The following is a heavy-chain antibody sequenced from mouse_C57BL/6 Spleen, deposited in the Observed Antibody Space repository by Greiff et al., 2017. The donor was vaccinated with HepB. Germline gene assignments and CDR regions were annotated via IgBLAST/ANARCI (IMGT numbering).Heavy chain of an antibody. Sequence: QVQLQQPGAELVRPGSSVKLSCKASGYTFTSYWMHWVKQRPIQGLEWIGKIDPSDSETHYNQKFKEKATLTVDKSSSTAYMQLSSLTSEDSAVYYCARSGAIYYGSYYFDYWGQGTTLTVSS. CDR2: IDPSDSET. CDR3: ARSGAIYYGSYYFDY. CDR1: GYTFTSYW. D-gene: IGHD1-1*01. J-gene: IGHJ2*01. V-gene: IGHV1-52*01.